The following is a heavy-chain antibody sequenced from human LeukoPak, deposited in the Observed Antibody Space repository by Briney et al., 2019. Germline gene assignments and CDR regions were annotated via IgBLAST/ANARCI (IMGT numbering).Heavy chain of an antibody. CDR3: TKPGRYCGGDCYYDY. D-gene: IGHD2-21*02. CDR2: ISWDSGRT. CDR1: GFTFDDYT. J-gene: IGHJ4*02. V-gene: IGHV3-43*01. Sequence: PGGSLRLSCAASGFTFDDYTMHWVRQAPGKGLELVSLISWDSGRTYYADSVKGRFTISRDNSKNSLFLQMNSLRTEDTALYYCTKPGRYCGGDCYYDYWGQGTLVTVSS.